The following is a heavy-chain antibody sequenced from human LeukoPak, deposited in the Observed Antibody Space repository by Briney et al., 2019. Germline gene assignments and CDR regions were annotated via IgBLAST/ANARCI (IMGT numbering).Heavy chain of an antibody. D-gene: IGHD3-10*01. CDR2: IIPTFRRA. J-gene: IGHJ4*02. V-gene: IGHV1-69*13. CDR3: ARDWDYFGSGTYYNVGF. Sequence: ASVKVSCKTSGDIFSRYAISWVRQAPGQGLEWMGGIIPTFRRAKYAQKFQGRVTITADESSSTVYMELSSLKSDDTAVYYCARDWDYFGSGTYYNVGFWGQGALVTVSP. CDR1: GDIFSRYA.